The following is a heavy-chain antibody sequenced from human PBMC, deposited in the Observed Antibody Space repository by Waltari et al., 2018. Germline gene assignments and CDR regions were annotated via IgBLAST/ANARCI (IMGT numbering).Heavy chain of an antibody. Sequence: QVPLVQSGAEVKKPGSSVKVSCKASGGTFSSYAISWVRQAPGQGLEGMGALIPIFGTANHAHKFQGRVMISADESTSTAYMALSSRRSEDTAVYYCARGGLWWYQLLGNDYWGQVTLVTVSS. V-gene: IGHV1-69*12. CDR2: LIPIFGTA. J-gene: IGHJ4*02. D-gene: IGHD2-2*01. CDR3: ARGGLWWYQLLGNDY. CDR1: GGTFSSYA.